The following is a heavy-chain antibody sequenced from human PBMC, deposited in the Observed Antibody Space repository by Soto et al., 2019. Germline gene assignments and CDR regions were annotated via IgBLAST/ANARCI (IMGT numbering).Heavy chain of an antibody. CDR2: ISDSGDT. CDR1: GGSSSSADYS. J-gene: IGHJ4*02. V-gene: IGHV4-30-2*01. D-gene: IGHD3-22*01. Sequence: SATLSLTCAVSGGSSSSADYSWTWIRHPPVKALEWLGYISDSGDTYYNPSLKSRATISADRPKNQFSLNLSSVTAADTAVYYCARGSTDYFDSTGYNGYFDYWGQGTPVTVSS. CDR3: ARGSTDYFDSTGYNGYFDY.